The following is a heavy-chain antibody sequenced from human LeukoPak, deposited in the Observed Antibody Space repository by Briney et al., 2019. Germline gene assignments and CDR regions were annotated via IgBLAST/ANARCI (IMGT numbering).Heavy chain of an antibody. D-gene: IGHD3-22*01. CDR1: GGSISSGGYY. CDR3: ARGGDYYDSSGYYNY. Sequence: PSETLSLTCTVSGGSISSGGYYWSWIRLHPGKGLEWIGYIYYSGSTYYNPSLKSRVTISVDTSKNQFSLKLSSVTAADTAVYYCARGGDYYDSSGYYNYWGQGTLVTVSS. J-gene: IGHJ4*02. CDR2: IYYSGST. V-gene: IGHV4-31*03.